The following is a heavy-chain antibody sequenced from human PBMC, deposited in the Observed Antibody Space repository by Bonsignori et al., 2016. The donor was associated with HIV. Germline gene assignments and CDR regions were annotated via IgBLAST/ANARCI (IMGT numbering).Heavy chain of an antibody. CDR2: IKHDGSEK. D-gene: IGHD1-7*01. Sequence: WIRQPPGKGLEWVANIKHDGSEKYYVDSVKGRFTISRDSAKNSLYLQMNSLRAEDTAVYYCARDEGNWNYEGEYFQHWGQGTLVTVSS. V-gene: IGHV3-7*03. CDR3: ARDEGNWNYEGEYFQH. J-gene: IGHJ1*01.